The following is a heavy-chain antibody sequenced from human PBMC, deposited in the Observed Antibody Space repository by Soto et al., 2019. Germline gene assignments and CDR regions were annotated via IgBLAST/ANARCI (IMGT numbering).Heavy chain of an antibody. CDR2: ISSDGNNK. CDR1: GYAFNSHG. J-gene: IGHJ5*02. Sequence: QVQLVESGGGEVQPGRALRLSCAASGYAFNSHGMHWVRQAPGKGLEWVAVISSDGNNKYYADSVKGRFTISRDNFNNILYLQMSSLRAEDTAVYYCAKDLLPNTVTTCGSWGQGTLVTVSS. D-gene: IGHD4-17*01. CDR3: AKDLLPNTVTTCGS. V-gene: IGHV3-30*18.